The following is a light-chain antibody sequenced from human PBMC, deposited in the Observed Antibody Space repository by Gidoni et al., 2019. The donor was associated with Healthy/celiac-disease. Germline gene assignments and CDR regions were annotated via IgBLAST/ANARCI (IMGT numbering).Light chain of an antibody. J-gene: IGLJ2*01. CDR2: GNS. Sequence: QSVLTQPPSVSGAPGQRVTISCTGSSSNIGAGYDVHWYQQLPGTAPKLLISGNSNRPSGVPDRFSGSKSGTSASLAITGLQAEDEADYYCQSYDSSLSGWVVFGGGTKLTVL. CDR3: QSYDSSLSGWVV. V-gene: IGLV1-40*01. CDR1: SSNIGAGYD.